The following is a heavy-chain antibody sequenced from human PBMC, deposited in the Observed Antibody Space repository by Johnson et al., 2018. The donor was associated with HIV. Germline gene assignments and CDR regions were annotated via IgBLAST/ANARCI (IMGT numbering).Heavy chain of an antibody. J-gene: IGHJ3*02. CDR1: GFTLSSYG. Sequence: QVQLVESGGGVVQPGRSLRLSCEASGFTLSSYGTHWVRQAPGKGLEWVAGIWYDGSNKYNADSVKGRFTISRDNSKNTLYLQMNSLRAEDTAVYYCAKDPRIAAAGTEGAFDIWGQGTMVTVSS. D-gene: IGHD6-13*01. V-gene: IGHV3-33*06. CDR3: AKDPRIAAAGTEGAFDI. CDR2: IWYDGSNK.